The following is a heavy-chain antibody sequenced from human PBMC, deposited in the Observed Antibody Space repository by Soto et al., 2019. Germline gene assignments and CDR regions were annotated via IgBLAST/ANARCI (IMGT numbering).Heavy chain of an antibody. CDR2: ISRDGGTK. CDR3: TGEIASGY. V-gene: IGHV3-30*03. D-gene: IGHD2-8*02. J-gene: IGHJ4*02. Sequence: QVQLVESGGGVVQPGRSLSLSCAVSGFPVSTYGMHWFRQAPGKGLEWVAVISRDGGTKYYADYVKGRFTISRDNSRNTLFLEMNSLRGDDMAVYYCTGEIASGYWGQGTLVTVSS. CDR1: GFPVSTYG.